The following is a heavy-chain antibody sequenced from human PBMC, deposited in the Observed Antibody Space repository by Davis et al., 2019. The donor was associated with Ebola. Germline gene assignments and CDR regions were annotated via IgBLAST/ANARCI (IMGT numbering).Heavy chain of an antibody. CDR1: GYTLTDYQ. Sequence: ASVKVSCKASGYTLTDYQMHWVRQAPGQGLEGMGGINTISGDTNYAEKFQGRVTMTRDTSLSTVYMELTSLRSDDTAVYYCARDLSYSYYYHYYGMDVWGQGTTVTVSS. D-gene: IGHD3-10*01. CDR3: ARDLSYSYYYHYYGMDV. J-gene: IGHJ6*02. CDR2: INTISGDT. V-gene: IGHV1-2*02.